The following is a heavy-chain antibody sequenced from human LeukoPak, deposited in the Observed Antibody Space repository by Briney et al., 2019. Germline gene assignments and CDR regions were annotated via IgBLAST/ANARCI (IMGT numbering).Heavy chain of an antibody. CDR2: IYTSGST. CDR3: VCGTHYYGSGSYPTRYWYFDF. V-gene: IGHV4-61*02. Sequence: PSQTLSLTCTVSGGSISSGSYYWSWIRQPAGKGLEWIGRIYTSGSTNYNPSLKSRVTISADTSKNQFSLKLSSVTAADTAVYYCVCGTHYYGSGSYPTRYWYFDFWGRGTLVTVSS. J-gene: IGHJ2*01. CDR1: GGSISSGSYY. D-gene: IGHD3-10*01.